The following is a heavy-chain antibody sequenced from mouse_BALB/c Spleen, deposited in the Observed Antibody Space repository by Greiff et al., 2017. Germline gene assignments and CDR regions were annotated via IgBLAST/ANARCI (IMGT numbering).Heavy chain of an antibody. Sequence: EVKLVESGGGLVQPGGSLKLSCAASGFTFISYTMSWVRQTPEKRLEWVAYISNGGGSTYYPDTVKGRFTISRDNAKNTLYLQMSSLKSEDTAMYYCARHLERNSYAMDYWGQGTSVTVSS. V-gene: IGHV5-12-2*01. CDR2: ISNGGGST. CDR1: GFTFISYT. CDR3: ARHLERNSYAMDY. J-gene: IGHJ4*01.